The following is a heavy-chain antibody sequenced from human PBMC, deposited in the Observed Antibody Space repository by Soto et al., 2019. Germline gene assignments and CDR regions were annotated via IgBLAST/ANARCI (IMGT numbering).Heavy chain of an antibody. D-gene: IGHD2-2*01. CDR2: IYWDDDK. V-gene: IGHV2-5*02. CDR1: GFSLSTSGVS. Sequence: QITLKESGPTLVKPTQTLTLTCTFSGFSLSTSGVSVGWIRQPPGKALEWLALIYWDDDKRYSPSLESRLTITKDTSENQVVLTMTNMDPVDTATYYCTHSRPPICTSTSCHHHSDSFWGQGTLVTVSS. J-gene: IGHJ4*02. CDR3: THSRPPICTSTSCHHHSDSF.